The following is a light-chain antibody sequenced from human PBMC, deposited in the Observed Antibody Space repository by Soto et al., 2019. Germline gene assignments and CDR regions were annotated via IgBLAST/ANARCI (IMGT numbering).Light chain of an antibody. Sequence: AIQLTQSPSSLSASVGDRVTITCRASQGISSALAWYQQKPGKAPKLLIYAASSLQSGVPSRFSGSGSGTDFTLTISSLQPDDFATYYCQQFNSYSPGAFGQGTKVDI. CDR2: AAS. CDR3: QQFNSYSPGA. J-gene: IGKJ1*01. CDR1: QGISSA. V-gene: IGKV1-13*02.